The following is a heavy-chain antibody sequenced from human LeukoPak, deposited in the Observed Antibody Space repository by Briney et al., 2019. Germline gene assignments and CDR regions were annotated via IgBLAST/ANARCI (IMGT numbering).Heavy chain of an antibody. CDR3: ARAPSSGYQYYFDY. V-gene: IGHV3-53*01. CDR2: IYSDGST. CDR1: GFTVSSNY. D-gene: IGHD3-22*01. Sequence: GGSLRLSCAASGFTVSSNYMSWVRQVPGKGLEWVSVIYSDGSTYYADSVEGRFTIPRDNSKNTLYLQMDSLRADDTAVYYCARAPSSGYQYYFDYWGQGTLVTVSS. J-gene: IGHJ4*02.